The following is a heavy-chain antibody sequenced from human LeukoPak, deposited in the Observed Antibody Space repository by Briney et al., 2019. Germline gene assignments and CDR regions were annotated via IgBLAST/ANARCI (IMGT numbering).Heavy chain of an antibody. D-gene: IGHD3-10*01. V-gene: IGHV3-48*01. CDR3: AREGAGGSWAAY. J-gene: IGHJ4*02. CDR1: GFTFSTYR. Sequence: GGSLRLSCAASGFTFSTYRMNWVRQAPGKGLEWLSYISSSSDRVYYIDSVKGRFTISRDNAKNSLYLQMNSLRVEDTAVYYCAREGAGGSWAAYWGQGTLVTVSS. CDR2: ISSSSDRV.